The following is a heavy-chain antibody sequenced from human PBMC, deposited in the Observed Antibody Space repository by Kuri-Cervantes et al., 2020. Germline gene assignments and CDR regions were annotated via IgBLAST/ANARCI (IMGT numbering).Heavy chain of an antibody. Sequence: GESLKISCAASGFTFSSYGMHWVRQAPGKGLEWVSYISSSGSTIYYADSVKGRSTISRDNSKNTLYLRMKSLKAEDTAVYYCAKAGYSGYDYLPRWFDPWGQGTLVTVSS. V-gene: IGHV3-48*01. CDR3: AKAGYSGYDYLPRWFDP. D-gene: IGHD5-12*01. J-gene: IGHJ5*02. CDR1: GFTFSSYG. CDR2: ISSSGSTI.